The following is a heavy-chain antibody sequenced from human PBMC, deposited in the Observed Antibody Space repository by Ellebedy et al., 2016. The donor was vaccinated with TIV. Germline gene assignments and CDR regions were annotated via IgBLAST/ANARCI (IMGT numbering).Heavy chain of an antibody. D-gene: IGHD2-2*02. V-gene: IGHV4-30-4*01. CDR3: ARYCSSTSCYNFDY. CDR2: IYYSGST. CDR1: GGSISSGDYY. Sequence: MPSETLSLTCTVSGGSISSGDYYWSWIRQPPGKGLEWIGYIYYSGSTYYNPSLKSRVTISVDTSKNQFSLKLSSVTAADTAVYYCARYCSSTSCYNFDYWGQGTLVTVSS. J-gene: IGHJ4*02.